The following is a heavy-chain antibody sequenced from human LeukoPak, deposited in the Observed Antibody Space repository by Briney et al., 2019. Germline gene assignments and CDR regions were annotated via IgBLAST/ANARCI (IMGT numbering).Heavy chain of an antibody. J-gene: IGHJ3*02. CDR2: ISSSSSYM. V-gene: IGHV3-21*01. CDR1: GFTFSSYS. D-gene: IGHD3-22*01. Sequence: GGSLRLSCAASGFTFSSYSMNWVRQAPGKGLEWVSSISSSSSYMYYADSVKGRFTISRDNAKNSLYLQMNSLRAEDTAVYYCARDVPYYYESSGYYSLGFDIWGQGTMVTVSS. CDR3: ARDVPYYYESSGYYSLGFDI.